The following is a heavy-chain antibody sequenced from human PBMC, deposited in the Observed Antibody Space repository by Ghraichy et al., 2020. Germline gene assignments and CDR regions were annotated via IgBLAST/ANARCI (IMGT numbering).Heavy chain of an antibody. V-gene: IGHV5-51*01. CDR1: GYSFTRYY. Sequence: GESLNISCKGSGYSFTRYYIAWVRQMPGKGLECMGVIYPGDSETKYSPSFQGHVTFSADKTLNTTYLQWSSLKAADTALYYCARQDFGLRRGAFDIWGQGTRVTVSS. CDR2: IYPGDSET. J-gene: IGHJ3*02. D-gene: IGHD3-10*01. CDR3: ARQDFGLRRGAFDI.